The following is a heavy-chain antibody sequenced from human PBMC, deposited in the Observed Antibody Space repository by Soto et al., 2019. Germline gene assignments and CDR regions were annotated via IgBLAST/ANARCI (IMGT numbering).Heavy chain of an antibody. Sequence: QVQLQESGPGLVKPSETLSLTCTASGGSISSYYWSWIRRPPGKGLEWIGYIYYSGSSDYNPSLKSRVTISVDTSKNQFSLKLSSVTAADTAVYYCASHSYGMDVWGQGTTVTVSS. CDR1: GGSISSYY. J-gene: IGHJ6*02. CDR2: IYYSGSS. CDR3: ASHSYGMDV. V-gene: IGHV4-59*01.